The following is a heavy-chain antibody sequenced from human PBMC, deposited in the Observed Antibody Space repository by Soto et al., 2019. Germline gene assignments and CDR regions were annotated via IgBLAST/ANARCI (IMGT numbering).Heavy chain of an antibody. Sequence: LSLTCAVSGDSINNSYWSWIRQPPGKRLEWIGNIFYTGTTTYNPSLESRVTMSVDTSKNQFSLKLNSVDAADTAVYYCAKYRRTEAEGFTLDYWGRGILVTVSS. J-gene: IGHJ4*02. CDR3: AKYRRTEAEGFTLDY. V-gene: IGHV4-59*01. D-gene: IGHD6-13*01. CDR1: GDSINNSY. CDR2: IFYTGTT.